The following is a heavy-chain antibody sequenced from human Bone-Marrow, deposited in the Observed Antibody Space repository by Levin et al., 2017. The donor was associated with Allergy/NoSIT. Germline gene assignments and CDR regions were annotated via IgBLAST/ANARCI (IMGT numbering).Heavy chain of an antibody. Sequence: GGSLRLSCAASGFSFSDYGMHWVRQAPGKGLEWVSVITYEANNEYYADSVKGRFTISRDNSKNTLYLQMNSLRAEDTAVYYCAKSDTAYSYYYAMDVWGQGTTVIVSS. CDR3: AKSDTAYSYYYAMDV. V-gene: IGHV3-30*18. CDR2: ITYEANNE. D-gene: IGHD5-18*01. CDR1: GFSFSDYG. J-gene: IGHJ6*02.